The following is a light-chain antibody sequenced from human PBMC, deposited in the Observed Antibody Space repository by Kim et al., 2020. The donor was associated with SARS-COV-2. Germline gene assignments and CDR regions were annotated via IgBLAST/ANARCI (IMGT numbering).Light chain of an antibody. CDR1: QNLTNT. J-gene: IGKJ3*01. V-gene: IGKV3-15*01. CDR2: GAS. Sequence: EIVLTQSPATLSVSPGERATLSCRASQNLTNTLAWYQQKPGQAPRLLIYGASTRATGIPARFSGSGSGTEFTLTISSLQSEDVAVYYCQQCNNWLPTFGPGTKLDIK. CDR3: QQCNNWLPT.